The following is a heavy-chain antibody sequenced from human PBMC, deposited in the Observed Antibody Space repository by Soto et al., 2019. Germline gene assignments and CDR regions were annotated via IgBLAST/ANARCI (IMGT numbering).Heavy chain of an antibody. CDR2: IFSTDEI. D-gene: IGHD7-27*01. Sequence: QVTLKESGPVLVKPTETLTLTCTVSGFSLTNATMGVSWIRQPPGKALEWLTHIFSTDEISYNTSLKSRVTISQYTSKSQVVLTMTNMDPVDTATYYCARAGDYSFYYMDVWGKGTTVIVSS. V-gene: IGHV2-26*01. J-gene: IGHJ6*03. CDR1: GFSLTNATMG. CDR3: ARAGDYSFYYMDV.